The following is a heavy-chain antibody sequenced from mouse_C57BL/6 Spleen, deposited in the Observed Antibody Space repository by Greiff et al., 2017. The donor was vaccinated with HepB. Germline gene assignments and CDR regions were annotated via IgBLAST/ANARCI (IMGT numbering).Heavy chain of an antibody. CDR3: ARLGTTVVARYFDV. V-gene: IGHV1-82*01. CDR1: GYAFSSSW. Sequence: VKLQESGPELVKPGASVKISCKASGYAFSSSWMNWVKQRPGKGLEWIGRIYPGDGDTNYNGKFKGKATLTADKSSSTAYMQLSSLTSEDSAVYFCARLGTTVVARYFDVWGTGTTVTVSS. J-gene: IGHJ1*03. D-gene: IGHD1-1*01. CDR2: IYPGDGDT.